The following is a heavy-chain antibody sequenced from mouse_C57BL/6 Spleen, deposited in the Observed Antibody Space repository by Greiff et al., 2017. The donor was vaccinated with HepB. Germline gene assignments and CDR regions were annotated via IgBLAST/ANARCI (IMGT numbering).Heavy chain of an antibody. CDR1: GYTFTSYW. Sequence: QVQLQQPGAELVKPGASVKLSCKASGYTFTSYWMHWVKQRPGQGLEWIGMIHPNSGSTNYNEKFKSKATLTVDKSSSTAYMQLSSLTSEDSAVYYCARFPFVYGSSSFDYWGQGTTLTVSS. CDR3: ARFPFVYGSSSFDY. D-gene: IGHD1-1*01. CDR2: IHPNSGST. J-gene: IGHJ2*01. V-gene: IGHV1-64*01.